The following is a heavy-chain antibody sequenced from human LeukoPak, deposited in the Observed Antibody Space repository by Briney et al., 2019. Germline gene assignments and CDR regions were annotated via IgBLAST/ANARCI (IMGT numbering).Heavy chain of an antibody. D-gene: IGHD7-27*01. J-gene: IGHJ4*02. CDR3: ARQSATGDLGHY. Sequence: PSETLSLTCTVSGGSISSGDYYWGWIRQPPGKGLEWIGSIYYSGSTYYNPSLKSRVTISVDTSKNQFSLKLSSVTAADTAVYYCARQSATGDLGHYWGQGTLVTVSS. CDR1: GGSISSGDYY. CDR2: IYYSGST. V-gene: IGHV4-39*01.